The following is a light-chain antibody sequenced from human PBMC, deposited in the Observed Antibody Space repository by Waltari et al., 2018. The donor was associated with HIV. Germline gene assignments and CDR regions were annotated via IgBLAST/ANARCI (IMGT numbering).Light chain of an antibody. J-gene: IGLJ3*02. Sequence: QSALTQPASVSGSRGQSITISCTATNSDIGSYDLVSWYQQHPGDAPKLIIYEVSYRPSGVSDRFSGSKSINAASLTISGLQADDEADYYCCSYTSAATWVFGGGTKVTVL. CDR2: EVS. V-gene: IGLV2-14*01. CDR1: NSDIGSYDL. CDR3: CSYTSAATWV.